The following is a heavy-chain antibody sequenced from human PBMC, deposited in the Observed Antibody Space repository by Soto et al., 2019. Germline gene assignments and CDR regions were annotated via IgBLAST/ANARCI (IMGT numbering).Heavy chain of an antibody. Sequence: QVQLVESGGGVGQPGSSLRLSCAASGFTFISYDMHWVRQPPGKGLEWVAVIWYDGSNKYYADSVKGRFTISKYNSKNTLYLQMNRLRAEDTAVYYCARGKDFWSGYYDLDYWGQGTLVTVSS. V-gene: IGHV3-33*01. CDR3: ARGKDFWSGYYDLDY. CDR1: GFTFISYD. D-gene: IGHD3-3*01. CDR2: IWYDGSNK. J-gene: IGHJ4*02.